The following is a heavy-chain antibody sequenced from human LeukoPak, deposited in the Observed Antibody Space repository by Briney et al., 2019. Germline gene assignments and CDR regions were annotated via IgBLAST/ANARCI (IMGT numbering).Heavy chain of an antibody. CDR1: GFTFTRYA. Sequence: GGSLRLSCAASGFTFTRYAMHWVRQGPGMGLEWVAIISYDGRNKHYADSVKGRFTISRDNSKNTQYLQMNSLRAEDTAVYYCSGGSPHRQYYYVDVWGKGTTVTVSS. CDR2: ISYDGRNK. V-gene: IGHV3-30*04. J-gene: IGHJ6*03. CDR3: SGGSPHRQYYYVDV. D-gene: IGHD2-15*01.